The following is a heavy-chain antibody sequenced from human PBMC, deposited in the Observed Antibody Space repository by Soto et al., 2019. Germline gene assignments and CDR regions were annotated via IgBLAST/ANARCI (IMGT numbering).Heavy chain of an antibody. Sequence: GGSLRLSCAASGFTFSSYSMNWVRQAPGKGLEWVSSISSSSSYMYYADSVKGRFTISRDNAKNSLYLQMNSLRAEDTAVYYCARDRAYCSGGSCYSAGGAYYYYGMDVWGQGTTVTVSS. CDR3: ARDRAYCSGGSCYSAGGAYYYYGMDV. D-gene: IGHD2-15*01. CDR2: ISSSSSYM. V-gene: IGHV3-21*01. J-gene: IGHJ6*02. CDR1: GFTFSSYS.